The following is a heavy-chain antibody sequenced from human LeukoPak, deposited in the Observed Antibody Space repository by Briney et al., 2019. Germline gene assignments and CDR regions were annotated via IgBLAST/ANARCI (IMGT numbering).Heavy chain of an antibody. CDR3: ASTVGETIDY. V-gene: IGHV4-61*02. CDR2: IYTSGST. D-gene: IGHD3-10*01. CDR1: GGSISSGSYY. J-gene: IGHJ4*02. Sequence: SQTLSLTCTVSGGSISSGSYYWSWIRQPAGKGLEWIGRIYTSGSTNYNPSLKSRVTISVDTSKNQFSLKLSSVTAADTAVYYCASTVGETIDYWGQGTLVTVSS.